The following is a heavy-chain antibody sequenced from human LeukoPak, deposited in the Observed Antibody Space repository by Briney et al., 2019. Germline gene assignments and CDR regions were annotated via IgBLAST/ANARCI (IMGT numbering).Heavy chain of an antibody. D-gene: IGHD6-19*01. CDR1: GFTFSSYS. Sequence: PGGSLRLSCAASGFTFSSYSMNWVRQAPGKGLEWVSSISSSSSYIYYADSVKGRFTISRDNAKNSLYLQMNSLRAEDTAVYYCAREPRAPRYSSGWYEGFDYWGQGTLVTVSS. CDR3: AREPRAPRYSSGWYEGFDY. J-gene: IGHJ4*02. V-gene: IGHV3-21*01. CDR2: ISSSSSYI.